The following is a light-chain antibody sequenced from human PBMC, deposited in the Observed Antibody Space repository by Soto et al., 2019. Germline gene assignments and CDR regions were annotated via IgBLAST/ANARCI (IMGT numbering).Light chain of an antibody. CDR1: SSDVGGYNY. CDR2: DVS. CDR3: SSYTSSSTLV. J-gene: IGLJ1*01. V-gene: IGLV2-14*01. Sequence: QSALTQPASVSGSPGQSITISCTGPSSDVGGYNYVSWYQQHPGKAPKLMIYDVSNRPSGVSNRLSGPKTANTASLTISGLQAEDEADYYCSSYTSSSTLVFGTGTKLTVL.